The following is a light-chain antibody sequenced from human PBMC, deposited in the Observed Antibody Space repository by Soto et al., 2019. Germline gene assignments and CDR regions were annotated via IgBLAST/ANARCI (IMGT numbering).Light chain of an antibody. CDR2: EVS. Sequence: QSALTQPASVSGSPGQSITISCTGTSSDVGGYNYVSWYQHYPGKAPKLIIYEVSNRPSGVSNRFSGSKSGNTASLTLSGLQAEDEADYYCSSYARNCVLFGGGTKLTVL. V-gene: IGLV2-14*01. CDR3: SSYARNCVL. CDR1: SSDVGGYNY. J-gene: IGLJ2*01.